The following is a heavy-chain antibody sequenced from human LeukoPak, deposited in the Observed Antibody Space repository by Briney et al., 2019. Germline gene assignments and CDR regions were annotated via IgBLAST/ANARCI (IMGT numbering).Heavy chain of an antibody. J-gene: IGHJ5*02. D-gene: IGHD1-1*01. CDR3: ARLAATRNWWFDP. Sequence: SETLSLTCTVSGGSISISSYYWGWIRQPPGKGLEWIGSIYYSGSTYYNPSLKSRVTISVDTSKNQFSLKLSSVTAADTAVYYCARLAATRNWWFDPWGQGTLVTVSS. V-gene: IGHV4-39*01. CDR1: GGSISISSYY. CDR2: IYYSGST.